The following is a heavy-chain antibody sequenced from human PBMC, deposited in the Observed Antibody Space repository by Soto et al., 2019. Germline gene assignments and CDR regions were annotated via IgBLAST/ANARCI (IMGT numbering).Heavy chain of an antibody. Sequence: QVQLVQSVAEVKKPGSSVKVSCKASGGTFSSYAISWVRQAPGQGLEWMGGIIPIFGTANYAQKFQGRVTITADESTSTAYMELSSLRSEDTAVYYCARGVRTYGGNLNPFDYWGQGTLVTVSS. J-gene: IGHJ4*02. V-gene: IGHV1-69*01. CDR2: IIPIFGTA. CDR3: ARGVRTYGGNLNPFDY. CDR1: GGTFSSYA. D-gene: IGHD4-17*01.